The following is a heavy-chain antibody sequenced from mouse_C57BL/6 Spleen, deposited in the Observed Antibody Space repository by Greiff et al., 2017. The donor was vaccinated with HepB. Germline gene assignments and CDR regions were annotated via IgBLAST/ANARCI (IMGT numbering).Heavy chain of an antibody. CDR2: IYPGGGYT. D-gene: IGHD2-3*01. V-gene: IGHV1-63*01. Sequence: QVHVKQSGAELVRPGTSVKMSCKASGYTFTNYWIGWAKQRPGHGLEWIGDIYPGGGYTNYNEKFKGKATLTADKSSSTAYMQFSSLTSEDSAIYYCARSIYDGYCFAYWGQGTLVTVSA. CDR3: ARSIYDGYCFAY. CDR1: GYTFTNYW. J-gene: IGHJ3*01.